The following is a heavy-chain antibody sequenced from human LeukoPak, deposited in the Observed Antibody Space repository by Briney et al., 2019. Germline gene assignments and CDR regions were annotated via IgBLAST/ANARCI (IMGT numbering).Heavy chain of an antibody. V-gene: IGHV3-23*01. CDR2: ISGSGGST. CDR3: AKKTRHIVVVTAIFFDY. J-gene: IGHJ4*02. CDR1: GFTFSTYA. D-gene: IGHD2-21*02. Sequence: GGSLRLSCAASGFTFSTYAMRWVRQAPGKGLEWVSAISGSGGSTYYADSVKGRFTISRDNSKNTLYLQMNSLRAEDTAIYYCAKKTRHIVVVTAIFFDYWGQGTLVTVSS.